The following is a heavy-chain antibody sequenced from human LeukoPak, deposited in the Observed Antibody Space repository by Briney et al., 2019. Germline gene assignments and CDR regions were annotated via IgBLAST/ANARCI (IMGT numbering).Heavy chain of an antibody. CDR1: GYSISSGYY. Sequence: PSETLPLTCAVSGYSISSGYYWGWIRQPPGKGLEWIGSIYHSGSTYYNPSLKSRVTISVDTSKNQFSLKLSSVTAADTAVYYCARSYGSGSYTFDYWGQGTLVTVSS. D-gene: IGHD3-10*01. CDR3: ARSYGSGSYTFDY. CDR2: IYHSGST. V-gene: IGHV4-38-2*01. J-gene: IGHJ4*02.